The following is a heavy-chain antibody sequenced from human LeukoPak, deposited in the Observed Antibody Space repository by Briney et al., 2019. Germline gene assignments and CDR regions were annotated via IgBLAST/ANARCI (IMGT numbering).Heavy chain of an antibody. J-gene: IGHJ4*02. V-gene: IGHV1-18*01. CDR2: ISAYNGNT. CDR1: GYTFTSYA. CDR3: ARGHDPPGGDDFDY. D-gene: IGHD2-21*01. Sequence: ASVKVSCKASGYTFTSYAFRWVRQAPGQGLEWMGWISAYNGNTNYAQNLQGRVTMTTDTSTSTAYMELRSLRSDDTAVYYCARGHDPPGGDDFDYWGQGTLVTVSS.